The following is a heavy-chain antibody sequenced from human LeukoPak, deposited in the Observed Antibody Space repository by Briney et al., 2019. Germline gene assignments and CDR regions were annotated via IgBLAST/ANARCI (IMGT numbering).Heavy chain of an antibody. CDR3: AREVAVTHCDY. D-gene: IGHD2-21*02. V-gene: IGHV3-21*01. CDR1: GFTFSNYG. CDR2: ISSSSTYI. J-gene: IGHJ4*02. Sequence: GGTLRLSCAASGFTFSNYGMNWVRQAPGKGLEWVSSISSSSTYIFYADSVKGRVTISRDNAKSSLYLQMNSLRAEDTAVYYCAREVAVTHCDYWGQGTLVTVSS.